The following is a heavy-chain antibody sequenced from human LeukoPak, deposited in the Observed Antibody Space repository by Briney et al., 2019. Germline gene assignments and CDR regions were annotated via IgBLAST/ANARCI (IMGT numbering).Heavy chain of an antibody. CDR3: ARGRGYSGYDFDY. V-gene: IGHV1-2*04. CDR2: INPNSGGT. CDR1: GYTFTGYY. J-gene: IGHJ4*02. Sequence: GASVKVSCKASGYTFTGYYMHWVRQAPGQGLEWMGWINPNSGGTNYAQKFQGWVTMTRGTSISTAYMELSRLRSDDTAVYYCARGRGYSGYDFDYWGQGTLVTVSS. D-gene: IGHD5-12*01.